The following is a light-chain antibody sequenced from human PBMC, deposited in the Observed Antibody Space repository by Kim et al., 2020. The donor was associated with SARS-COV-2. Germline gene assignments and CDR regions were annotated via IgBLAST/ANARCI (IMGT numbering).Light chain of an antibody. J-gene: IGLJ2*01. Sequence: SSKLTQDPAVSVALGQTVRITCQGDSLRSYYASWYQQKPGQAPILVIYAKDNRASGIPDRFSGSSSGNTASLTITGAQAEDEADYYCKSRDSSGNLLVFG. CDR2: AKD. V-gene: IGLV3-19*01. CDR3: KSRDSSGNLLV. CDR1: SLRSYY.